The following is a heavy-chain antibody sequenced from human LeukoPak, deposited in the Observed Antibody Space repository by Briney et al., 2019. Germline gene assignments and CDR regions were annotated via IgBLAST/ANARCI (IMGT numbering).Heavy chain of an antibody. V-gene: IGHV3-23*01. CDR1: GFTFSSYG. Sequence: PGGSLRLSCAASGFTFSSYGMSWVRQAPGKGLEWVSGISGSGGSTYYADSVKGRFTISRDNSKNTLYLQMNSLRAEDTAVYYCAKGVYSNYYFDYWGQGTLVTVSS. CDR2: ISGSGGST. D-gene: IGHD4-11*01. J-gene: IGHJ4*02. CDR3: AKGVYSNYYFDY.